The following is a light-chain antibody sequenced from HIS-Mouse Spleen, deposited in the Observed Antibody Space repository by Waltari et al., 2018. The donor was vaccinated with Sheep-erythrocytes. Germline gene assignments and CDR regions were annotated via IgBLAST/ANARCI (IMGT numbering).Light chain of an antibody. Sequence: QSALTQPPSASGSPGQSVTISCTGTSSDVGGYNYVSWYQQPPGKAPNLMIYAVSKRPSGVPDRFAGSKAGNTASLTVSGLQAEDEADYYCSSYAGSNNYVFGTGTKVTVL. CDR1: SSDVGGYNY. CDR3: SSYAGSNNYV. V-gene: IGLV2-8*01. J-gene: IGLJ1*01. CDR2: AVS.